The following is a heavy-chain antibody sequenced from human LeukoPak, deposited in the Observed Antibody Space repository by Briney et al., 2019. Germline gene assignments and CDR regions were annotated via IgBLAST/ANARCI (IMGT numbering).Heavy chain of an antibody. CDR2: LYNSAST. CDR3: ARNKTITAAGTFDQ. J-gene: IGHJ4*02. D-gene: IGHD6-13*01. V-gene: IGHV4-39*01. CDR1: GASISSYTYY. Sequence: SETLTHTCTVSGASISSYTYYWGWIRQPPGKGLEWIGSLYNSASTHYNPSLKSRVTMAVDTSKNQFSLRLRSVTAADTAIYYCARNKTITAAGTFDQWGQGTLVTVSS.